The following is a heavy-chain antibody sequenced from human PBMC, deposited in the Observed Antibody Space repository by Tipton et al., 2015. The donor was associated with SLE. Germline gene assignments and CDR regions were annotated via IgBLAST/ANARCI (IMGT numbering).Heavy chain of an antibody. CDR2: IYHSGIT. J-gene: IGHJ4*02. D-gene: IGHD3-3*01. CDR1: GDSMNGYY. Sequence: TLSLTCTVSGDSMNGYYWSWIRQPPGKGLEWIGYIYHSGITNYNPSLKSRVTISVDTSNNQFSLKLTSVTATDTAVYYCARLGFAFWSRYADSWGQGTLVTVSS. V-gene: IGHV4-59*08. CDR3: ARLGFAFWSRYADS.